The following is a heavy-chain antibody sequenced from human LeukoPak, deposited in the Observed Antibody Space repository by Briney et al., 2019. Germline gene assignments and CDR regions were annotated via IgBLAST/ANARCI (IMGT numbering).Heavy chain of an antibody. D-gene: IGHD4-17*01. Sequence: GGSLRLSCAASGFTFSKAWMSWVRQAPGKGLEWVGQIKSKTDGGTTDYAAPVKGRFTISRDDSENSLYLLMNSLKTEDTAVYYCTTEDYGDYVPDYWGQGTLVTVSS. CDR2: IKSKTDGGTT. V-gene: IGHV3-15*01. CDR3: TTEDYGDYVPDY. CDR1: GFTFSKAW. J-gene: IGHJ4*02.